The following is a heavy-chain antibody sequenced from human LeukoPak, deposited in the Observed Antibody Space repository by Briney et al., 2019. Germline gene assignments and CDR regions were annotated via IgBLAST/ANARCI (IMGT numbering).Heavy chain of an antibody. CDR1: GFTFSSYW. CDR3: ARAPRDSFYMDV. D-gene: IGHD2-21*01. CDR2: INSDGSST. Sequence: PGGSLRLSCAASGFTFSSYWMHWVRQAPGKGLVWVSRINSDGSSTSYADSVKGRFTISRGNAKNTLYLQMNSLRAEDTAVYYCARAPRDSFYMDVWGKGTTVTVSS. J-gene: IGHJ6*03. V-gene: IGHV3-74*01.